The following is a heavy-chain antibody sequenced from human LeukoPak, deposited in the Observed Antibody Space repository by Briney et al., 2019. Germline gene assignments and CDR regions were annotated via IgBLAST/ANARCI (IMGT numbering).Heavy chain of an antibody. CDR2: ISSSGSTI. V-gene: IGHV3-48*03. D-gene: IGHD3-10*02. Sequence: AGPLRLSCAASGFTFSSYEMNWVRQAPGKGLEWVSYISSSGSTIYYADSVKGRFTISRDNAKNSLYLQMNSLRAEDTAVYYCAELGITMIGGVWGKGTTVTISS. CDR3: AELGITMIGGV. CDR1: GFTFSSYE. J-gene: IGHJ6*04.